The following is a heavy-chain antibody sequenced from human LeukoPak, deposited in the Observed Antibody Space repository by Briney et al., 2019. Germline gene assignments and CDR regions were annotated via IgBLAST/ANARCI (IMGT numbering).Heavy chain of an antibody. CDR1: GGSISSSSYY. J-gene: IGHJ4*02. V-gene: IGHV4-39*01. CDR2: IYYSGST. Sequence: SETLSLTCTVSGGSISSSSYYWGWIRQPPGKGLEWIGSIYYSGSTYYNPSLKSRVTISVDTSKNQFSLKLSSVTAADTAVYYCARSILSSGYPYFDYWGQGTLVTVSS. CDR3: ARSILSSGYPYFDY. D-gene: IGHD3-22*01.